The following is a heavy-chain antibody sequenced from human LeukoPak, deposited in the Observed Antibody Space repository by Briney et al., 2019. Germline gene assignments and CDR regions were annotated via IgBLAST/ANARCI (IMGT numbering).Heavy chain of an antibody. CDR2: IYYSGST. Sequence: SETLSLTCTVSGDSISTSYYWGWIRPPPGKGLEWITNIYYSGSTYYHPSLKSRITISVDTSNNQFSLRLRSVTAADTAVYYCVRAGDQGEFSYGRFWGQGTLVTVSS. V-gene: IGHV4-39*01. J-gene: IGHJ4*02. D-gene: IGHD5-18*01. CDR3: VRAGDQGEFSYGRF. CDR1: GDSISTSYY.